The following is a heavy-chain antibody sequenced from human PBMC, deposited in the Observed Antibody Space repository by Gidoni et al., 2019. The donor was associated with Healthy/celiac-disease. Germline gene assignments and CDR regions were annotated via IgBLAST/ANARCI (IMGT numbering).Heavy chain of an antibody. CDR3: TRSKLIAARRGYFDY. D-gene: IGHD6-6*01. Sequence: EVQLVESGGGLVQPGRSLRLSCTASGFTFGAYAMSWVRQAPGKGLEWVGFIRSKAYGGTTEYAASVKGRFTISRDDSKSSAYLQMNSLKTEDTAVYYCTRSKLIAARRGYFDYWGQGTLVTVSS. V-gene: IGHV3-49*04. J-gene: IGHJ4*02. CDR1: GFTFGAYA. CDR2: IRSKAYGGTT.